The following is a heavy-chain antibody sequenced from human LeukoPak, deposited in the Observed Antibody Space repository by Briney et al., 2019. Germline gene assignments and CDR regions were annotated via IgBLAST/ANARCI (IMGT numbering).Heavy chain of an antibody. J-gene: IGHJ3*02. Sequence: PSETLSLTCTVSGGSVSSGCYYWSWIRQPPGKGLEWIGYIYYSGSTNYNPSLKSRVTISVDTSKNQFSLKLSSVTAADTAVYYCARVGATYDAFDIWGQGTMVTVSS. D-gene: IGHD1-26*01. CDR1: GGSVSSGCYY. CDR2: IYYSGST. CDR3: ARVGATYDAFDI. V-gene: IGHV4-61*01.